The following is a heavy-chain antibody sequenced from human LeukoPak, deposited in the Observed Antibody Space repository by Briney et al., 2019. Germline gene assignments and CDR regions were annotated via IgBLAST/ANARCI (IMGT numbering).Heavy chain of an antibody. CDR1: GYTFTGYY. CDR3: ARVTYYYDILTGYYTYYYYYMDV. Sequence: ASVKVSRKASGYTFTGYYMHWVRQAPGQGLGWMGWINPNSGGTNYAQKFQGRVTMTRDTSISTAYMELSSLRSEDTAVYYCARVTYYYDILTGYYTYYYYYMDVWGKGTTVTISS. J-gene: IGHJ6*03. V-gene: IGHV1-2*02. D-gene: IGHD3-9*01. CDR2: INPNSGGT.